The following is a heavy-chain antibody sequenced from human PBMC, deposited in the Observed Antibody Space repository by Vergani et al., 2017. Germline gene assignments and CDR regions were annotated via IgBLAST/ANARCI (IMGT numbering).Heavy chain of an antibody. CDR2: IYSSGST. J-gene: IGHJ3*02. Sequence: QVQLQESGPGLLKPSQNLSLTCSVAGDSISSGNYYWNWIRQPAGKGLEWMGRIYSSGSTSYNPSIKSRITMSLDTSKNQFSLSLSSVTAADTAVYYCARGTFLHAFDNWGQGTVVTVSS. CDR3: ARGTFLHAFDN. D-gene: IGHD1-26*01. CDR1: GDSISSGNYY. V-gene: IGHV4-61*02.